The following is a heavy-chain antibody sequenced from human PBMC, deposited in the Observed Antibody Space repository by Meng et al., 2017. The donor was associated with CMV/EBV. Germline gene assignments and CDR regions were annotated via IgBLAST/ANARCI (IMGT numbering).Heavy chain of an antibody. D-gene: IGHD3-3*01. CDR1: GFTFSSHW. CDR2: IKQDGSEK. V-gene: IGHV3-7*01. CDR3: ARDRTLRFLEWLNTHFDY. J-gene: IGHJ4*02. Sequence: SLTPSCAAAGFTFSSHWMSWVSPAPGKGLEWVANIKQDGSEKYHVDSVKGRFTISRDNAKNSLYLQMNSLRAEDTAVYYCARDRTLRFLEWLNTHFDYWGQGTLVTVSS.